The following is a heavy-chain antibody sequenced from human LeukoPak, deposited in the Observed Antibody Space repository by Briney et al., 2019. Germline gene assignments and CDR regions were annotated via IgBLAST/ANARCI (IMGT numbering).Heavy chain of an antibody. V-gene: IGHV1-2*02. J-gene: IGHJ4*02. Sequence: ASVKVSCKASGYTFTGFYMHWVRQAPGQGLEWMGWINPNNGGTNYAQKFQGRVTMTRDTSISTAYMELSRLRSDDTAVYYCASGRLYTSSSWGAEDYWGQGTLVSVSS. CDR1: GYTFTGFY. D-gene: IGHD6-13*01. CDR2: INPNNGGT. CDR3: ASGRLYTSSSWGAEDY.